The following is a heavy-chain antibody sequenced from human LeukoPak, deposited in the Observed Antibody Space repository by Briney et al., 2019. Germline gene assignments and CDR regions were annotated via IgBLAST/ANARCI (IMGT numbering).Heavy chain of an antibody. CDR2: IYHSGNT. CDR3: ARDLMVRGEPYFDY. D-gene: IGHD3-10*01. Sequence: SETLSLTCAVSGDSISSSHWWSWVRQSPGKGLEWIGEIYHSGNTNYNPSLKSRVTMSVDTSKNQFSLKLSSVTAADTAVYYCARDLMVRGEPYFDYWGQGTLVTVSS. CDR1: GDSISSSHW. J-gene: IGHJ4*02. V-gene: IGHV4-4*02.